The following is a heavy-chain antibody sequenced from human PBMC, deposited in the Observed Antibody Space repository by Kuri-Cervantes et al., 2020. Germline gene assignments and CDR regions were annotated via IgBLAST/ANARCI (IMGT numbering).Heavy chain of an antibody. D-gene: IGHD3-10*01. CDR2: ISYDGSNK. V-gene: IGHV3-30-3*01. CDR1: GFTFSSYA. Sequence: GSLRLSCAASGFTFSSYAMHWVRQAPGKGLKWVAVISYDGSNKYYADSVKGRFTISRDNSKNTLYLQMNSLRAEDTAVYYCARPLGTYWEYYYGSGSYHPWGQGTLVTVSS. CDR3: ARPLGTYWEYYYGSGSYHP. J-gene: IGHJ5*02.